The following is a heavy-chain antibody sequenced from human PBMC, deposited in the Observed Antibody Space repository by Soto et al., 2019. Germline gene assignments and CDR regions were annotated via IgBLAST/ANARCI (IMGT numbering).Heavy chain of an antibody. D-gene: IGHD3-10*01. CDR3: AREVQVHTPAFVY. V-gene: IGHV1-69*19. J-gene: IGHJ4*02. Sequence: QVQLVQSGAEMKKPGSSVKVSCQSSGGTFNTYAMNWVRQAPGQGPEWMGDISPMFGAANYAPKFQGRVTIPADESTGTSYMQLSSLTSEVTAPYFCAREVQVHTPAFVYWGQGTLVTVSS. CDR2: ISPMFGAA. CDR1: GGTFNTYA.